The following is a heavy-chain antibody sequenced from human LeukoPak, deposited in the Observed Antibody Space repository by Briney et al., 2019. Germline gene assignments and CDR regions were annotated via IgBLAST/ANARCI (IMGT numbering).Heavy chain of an antibody. CDR2: IRQDGGKT. CDR3: AKEDYYYMDV. J-gene: IGHJ6*03. V-gene: IGHV3-7*01. Sequence: PGRSLRLSCAASGFTFRNFWMTWVRQAPGKGLEWVANIRQDGGKTYYVDSVKGRFTISRDNAKNSVYLQMNSLRAEDTAVYYCAKEDYYYMDVWGKGTTVTVSS. CDR1: GFTFRNFW.